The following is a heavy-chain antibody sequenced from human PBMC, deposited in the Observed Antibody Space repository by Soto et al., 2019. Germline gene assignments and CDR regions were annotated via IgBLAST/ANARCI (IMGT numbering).Heavy chain of an antibody. CDR3: ARGPVIPDWFDP. D-gene: IGHD4-4*01. CDR2: INHSGST. CDR1: GGSFSGYY. J-gene: IGHJ5*02. Sequence: KSSETLSLTCAVYGGSFSGYYWSWIRQPPGKGLEWIGEINHSGSTNYNPSLKSRVTISVDTSKNQFSLKLSSVTAADTAVYYCARGPVIPDWFDPWGQGTLVTVSS. V-gene: IGHV4-34*01.